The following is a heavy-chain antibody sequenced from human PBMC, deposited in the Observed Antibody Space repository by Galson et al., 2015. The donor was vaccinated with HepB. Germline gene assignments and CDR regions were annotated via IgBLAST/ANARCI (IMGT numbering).Heavy chain of an antibody. D-gene: IGHD1-26*01. CDR1: GYSLTSFG. V-gene: IGHV1-18*01. CDR2: ISGYNGHT. Sequence: SVKVSCKASGYSLTSFGISWVRQAPGQGLEWMGWISGYNGHTNYALKFQGRVTMTTDTSTSIVYMEMRSLRSDDTAVCYCARDGSMGPTNYFDYWGQGTLVTVSS. J-gene: IGHJ4*02. CDR3: ARDGSMGPTNYFDY.